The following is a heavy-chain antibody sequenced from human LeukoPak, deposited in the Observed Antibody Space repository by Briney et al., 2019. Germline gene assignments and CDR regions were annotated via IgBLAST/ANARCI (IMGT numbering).Heavy chain of an antibody. Sequence: GGSLRLSCAASGFTFSDYYMIWIRQAPGKGLEWVSYISSSSSRTNYADSVKGRFAISRDNAKNSLYLQMYSLRAEDTAVYYCAKERRTGSGAALDYWGPGTLVTVSS. D-gene: IGHD6-19*01. V-gene: IGHV3-11*06. J-gene: IGHJ4*02. CDR2: ISSSSSRT. CDR3: AKERRTGSGAALDY. CDR1: GFTFSDYY.